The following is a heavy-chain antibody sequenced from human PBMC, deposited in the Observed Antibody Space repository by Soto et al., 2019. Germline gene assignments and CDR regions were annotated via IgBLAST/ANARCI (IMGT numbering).Heavy chain of an antibody. J-gene: IGHJ4*02. Sequence: QVQLVESGGGVVQPGRSLRLSCAASGFTFSSYAMHWVRQAPGKGLEWVAVISYDGSNKYYADSVKGRFTISRDNSKNTLYLQMNSLRAEDTAVYYCARGCSSTSCYWKPPFDYWGQGTLVTVSS. D-gene: IGHD2-2*01. V-gene: IGHV3-30-3*01. CDR1: GFTFSSYA. CDR3: ARGCSSTSCYWKPPFDY. CDR2: ISYDGSNK.